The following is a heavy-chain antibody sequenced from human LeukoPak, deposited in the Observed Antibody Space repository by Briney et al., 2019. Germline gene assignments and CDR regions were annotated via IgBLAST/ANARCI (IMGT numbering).Heavy chain of an antibody. J-gene: IGHJ4*02. CDR1: GGSISSYY. Sequence: PSETLSLTCTVSGGSISSYYWNWVRQAPGKGLEWVSSISSSSSYIYYADSVKGRLTISRDNAKNSLYLQMNSLRAEDTAVYYCTTTALYGDYDFDYWGQGTLVTVSS. D-gene: IGHD4-17*01. CDR2: ISSSSSYI. CDR3: TTTALYGDYDFDY. V-gene: IGHV3-21*01.